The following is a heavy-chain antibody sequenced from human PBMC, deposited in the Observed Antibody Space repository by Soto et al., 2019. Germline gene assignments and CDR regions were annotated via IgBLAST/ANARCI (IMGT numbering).Heavy chain of an antibody. J-gene: IGHJ6*03. Sequence: ASVKVSCKASGYTFTSYDINWVRQATGQGLEWMGWMNPNSGNTGYAQKFQGRVTITRDTSASTAYMELSSLRSEDTAVYYCARDAHSFGYSSGWYNYYYYYMDVWGKGTTVTVS. CDR1: GYTFTSYD. V-gene: IGHV1-8*01. CDR2: MNPNSGNT. CDR3: ARDAHSFGYSSGWYNYYYYYMDV. D-gene: IGHD6-19*01.